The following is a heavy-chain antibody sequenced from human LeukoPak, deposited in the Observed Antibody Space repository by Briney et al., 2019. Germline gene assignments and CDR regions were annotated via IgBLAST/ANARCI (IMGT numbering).Heavy chain of an antibody. V-gene: IGHV3-23*01. CDR3: AKGSSGYFVDL. D-gene: IGHD3-22*01. Sequence: VPQTQRKGLEWVSAISNDGGGTNYEDFVKGRLTISRDNSKNTLFLQMNSLRAEDTALYYCAKGSSGYFVDLWGQGTLVTVSS. CDR2: ISNDGGGT. J-gene: IGHJ5*02.